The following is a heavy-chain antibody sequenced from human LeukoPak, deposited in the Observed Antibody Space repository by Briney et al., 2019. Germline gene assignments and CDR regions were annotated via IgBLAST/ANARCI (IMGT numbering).Heavy chain of an antibody. J-gene: IGHJ2*01. CDR2: IYTSGTT. D-gene: IGHD6-13*01. CDR3: ARHEHSSSWSPPEYFDV. Sequence: SETLSLTCTVSGGSMSNYYWSWIRQPAGKGLEWVGHIYTSGTTSYNPSLKSQVTISVDTSKNQFSLKLRSLTAADTAVYYCARHEHSSSWSPPEYFDVWGRGALVTVSS. CDR1: GGSMSNYY. V-gene: IGHV4-4*07.